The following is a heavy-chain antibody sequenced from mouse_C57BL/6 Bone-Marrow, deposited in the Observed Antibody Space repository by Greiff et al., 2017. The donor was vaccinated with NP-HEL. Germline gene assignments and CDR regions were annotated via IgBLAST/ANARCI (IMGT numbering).Heavy chain of an antibody. D-gene: IGHD2-1*01. V-gene: IGHV1-64*01. CDR3: ARDGNYEGWYFDV. CDR2: IHPNSGST. J-gene: IGHJ1*03. Sequence: VQLQQPGAELVKPGASVKLSCKASGYTFTSYWMHWVKQRPGQGLEWIGMIHPNSGSTNYNEKFKSKATLTVDKSSSTAYMQLSSLTSEDSAVYYCARDGNYEGWYFDVWGTGTTVTVSS. CDR1: GYTFTSYW.